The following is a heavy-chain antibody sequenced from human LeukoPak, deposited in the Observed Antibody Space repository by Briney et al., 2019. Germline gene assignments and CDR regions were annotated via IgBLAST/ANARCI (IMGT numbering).Heavy chain of an antibody. V-gene: IGHV3-30*04. J-gene: IGHJ4*02. Sequence: QPGGSLRLSCAASGVTFSTYSMHWVRQAPGKGLQWVAVISYDGSDKYYADSVKGRFTISRDNSKSTVYLQMSTLTAEDTAVYYCARPNYGSHWGYFDYWGQGTLVTVSS. D-gene: IGHD4-17*01. CDR3: ARPNYGSHWGYFDY. CDR1: GVTFSTYS. CDR2: ISYDGSDK.